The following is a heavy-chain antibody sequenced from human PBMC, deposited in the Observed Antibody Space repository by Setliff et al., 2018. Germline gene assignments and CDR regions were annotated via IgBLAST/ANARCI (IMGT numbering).Heavy chain of an antibody. D-gene: IGHD5-18*01. V-gene: IGHV3-30*02. CDR2: IHYGGGHI. CDR3: AREYSYGSRYFDY. Sequence: GGSLRLSCATSGFTFSTSAMHWLRQSPDNRLEWLAYIHYGGGHIQYADSVKGRFTISRDNAKNLLYLQMNSLRAEDTAVYYCAREYSYGSRYFDYWGQGTLVTVSS. CDR1: GFTFSTSA. J-gene: IGHJ4*02.